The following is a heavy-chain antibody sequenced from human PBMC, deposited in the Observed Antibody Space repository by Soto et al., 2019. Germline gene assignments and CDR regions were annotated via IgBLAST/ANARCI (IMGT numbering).Heavy chain of an antibody. D-gene: IGHD5-18*01. CDR2: IYNSGST. CDR1: GGSINSGGYY. CDR3: PRDRTATNFYYYGTDV. Sequence: SETLSLTCTVSGGSINSGGYYWTWIRQHPGKGLEWIGYIYNSGSTHYSPSLKSRVTISIDTSKNQLSLKLSSVTAADTAVYFCPRDRTATNFYYYGTDVWGQGTTVTVSS. V-gene: IGHV4-31*03. J-gene: IGHJ6*02.